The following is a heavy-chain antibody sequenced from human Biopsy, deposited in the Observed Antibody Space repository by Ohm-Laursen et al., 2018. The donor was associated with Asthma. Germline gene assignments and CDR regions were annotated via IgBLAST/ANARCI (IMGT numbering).Heavy chain of an antibody. J-gene: IGHJ6*02. CDR3: AKDVVWFRELGGMDV. CDR2: ISYDGSNR. Sequence: SLRLSCSASGFTFSTYGMHWVRQAPGKGLEWVAVISYDGSNRYSADSVRGRFTISRDNSKNTLYLQMSSLRAGDTAVYYCAKDVVWFRELGGMDVWGQGATVTVSS. CDR1: GFTFSTYG. D-gene: IGHD3-10*01. V-gene: IGHV3-30*18.